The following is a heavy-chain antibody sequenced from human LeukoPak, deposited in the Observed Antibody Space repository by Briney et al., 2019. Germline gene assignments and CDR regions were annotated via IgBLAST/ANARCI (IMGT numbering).Heavy chain of an antibody. D-gene: IGHD6-6*01. CDR3: ARGASTSPYYYGMDI. Sequence: PSETLSLTCTVSGCSISSYYWSWLRQPPGKGLEWIGYIYYSGSTNYNPTLRSRVTISVDTSKNQFSLRLYSVTAADTAVYYCARGASTSPYYYGMDIWGQGTTVTVSS. V-gene: IGHV4-59*01. CDR2: IYYSGST. CDR1: GCSISSYY. J-gene: IGHJ6*02.